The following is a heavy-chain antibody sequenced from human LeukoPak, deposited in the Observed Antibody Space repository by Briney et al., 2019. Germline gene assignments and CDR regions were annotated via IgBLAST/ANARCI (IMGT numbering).Heavy chain of an antibody. D-gene: IGHD2-8*02. V-gene: IGHV4-30-2*01. Sequence: PSETLSLTCTVSGGSISSGGHYWSWIRQPPGKGLEWIGYIYHDGSTYYNPSLKSRVTISVDRSKNQFSLKLSSVTAADTAVYYCARDTGGSQVDYWGQGTLVTVSS. CDR1: GGSISSGGHY. CDR2: IYHDGST. J-gene: IGHJ4*02. CDR3: ARDTGGSQVDY.